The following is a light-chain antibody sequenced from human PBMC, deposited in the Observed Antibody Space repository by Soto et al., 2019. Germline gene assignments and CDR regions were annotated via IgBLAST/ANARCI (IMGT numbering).Light chain of an antibody. CDR2: GAS. CDR3: QQDYNLPWT. CDR1: QHVITSY. V-gene: IGKV3D-7*01. J-gene: IGKJ1*01. Sequence: EIVMTQSPATLSLSPGQRATLSCRASQHVITSYLSWYQHKPGQAPRLLIYGASTRATGVPARFSGSGSGTDFTLTISSLQPEDFAVYYCQQDYNLPWTFGQGTKVEIK.